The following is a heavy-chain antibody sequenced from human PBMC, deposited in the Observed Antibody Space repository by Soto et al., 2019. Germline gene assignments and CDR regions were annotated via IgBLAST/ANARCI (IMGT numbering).Heavy chain of an antibody. J-gene: IGHJ5*02. CDR2: IYYSGST. Sequence: SETLSLTCTVSGGSISSSSYYWGWIRQPPGKGLEWIGSIYYSGSTYYNPSLKSRVTISVDTSKNQFSLKLSSVTAADTAVYYCARHIPFWSGYYRWWFAPWGQGTLVTVSS. CDR1: GGSISSSSYY. D-gene: IGHD3-3*01. CDR3: ARHIPFWSGYYRWWFAP. V-gene: IGHV4-39*01.